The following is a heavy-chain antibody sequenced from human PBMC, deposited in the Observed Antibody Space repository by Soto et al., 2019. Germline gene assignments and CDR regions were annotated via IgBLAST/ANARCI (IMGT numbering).Heavy chain of an antibody. D-gene: IGHD2-15*01. CDR2: INAGNGNT. CDR1: GYTFTSYA. CDR3: ARSVVVVAATIDY. V-gene: IGHV1-3*01. J-gene: IGHJ4*02. Sequence: QVQLVQSGAEVKKPGASVKVSCKASGYTFTSYAMHWVRQAPGQRLEWMGWINAGNGNTKYSQKFQGRVTITRDTSASTADMELSSLRSEDTAVYYCARSVVVVAATIDYWGQGTLVTVSS.